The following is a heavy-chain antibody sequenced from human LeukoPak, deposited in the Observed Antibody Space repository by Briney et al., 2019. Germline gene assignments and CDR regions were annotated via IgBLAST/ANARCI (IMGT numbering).Heavy chain of an antibody. Sequence: PGGSLRLSCAASGFTLSGNWMHWVRQAPGKGLGWVSRINSDGSSTSYADSVKGRFTITRDNAKNTLYLQMNSLRAEDRAVYYCARRDNYDYWGQGTLVTVSS. J-gene: IGHJ4*02. V-gene: IGHV3-74*01. CDR2: INSDGSST. D-gene: IGHD2-15*01. CDR1: GFTLSGNW. CDR3: ARRDNYDY.